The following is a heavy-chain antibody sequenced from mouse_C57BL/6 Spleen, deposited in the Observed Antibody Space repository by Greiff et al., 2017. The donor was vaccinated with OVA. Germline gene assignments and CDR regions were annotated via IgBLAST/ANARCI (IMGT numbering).Heavy chain of an antibody. D-gene: IGHD2-3*01. CDR1: GYSITSGYF. J-gene: IGHJ1*03. CDR2: ISYDGSN. CDR3: ARGWYGYVGV. Sequence: EVKLMASGPGLVKPSQSLSLTCSVTGYSITSGYFWNWLRPFPGNHLEWMGFISYDGSNNSNPSLKNRIPITRDTSKNQFFLNLKSVTTEDTSTYYCARGWYGYVGVWGTGATVTVSS. V-gene: IGHV3-6*01.